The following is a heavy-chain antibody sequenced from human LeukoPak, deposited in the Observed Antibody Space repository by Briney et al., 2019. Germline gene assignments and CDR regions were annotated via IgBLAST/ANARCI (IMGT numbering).Heavy chain of an antibody. CDR3: AKAVGGAYYFDY. V-gene: IGHV3-30*02. J-gene: IGHJ4*02. CDR2: IWYGGSNK. D-gene: IGHD2-21*01. Sequence: GGSLRLSCAASGFTFSSYGMHWVRQAPGKGLEWVAVIWYGGSNKYYADSVKGRFTISRDNSKNTLYLQMNSLRAEDTAVYYCAKAVGGAYYFDYWGQGTLVTVSS. CDR1: GFTFSSYG.